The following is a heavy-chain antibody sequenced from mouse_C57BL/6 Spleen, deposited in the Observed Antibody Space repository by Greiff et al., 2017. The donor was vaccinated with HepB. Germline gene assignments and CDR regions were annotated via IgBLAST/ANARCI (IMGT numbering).Heavy chain of an antibody. D-gene: IGHD2-5*01. V-gene: IGHV1-50*01. Sequence: VQLQQPGAELVKPGASVKLSCKASGYTFTSYWMQWVNQRPGQGLEWIGEIDPSDSYTNYNQKFKGKATLTVDTSSSTAYMQLSSLTSEDSAVYYCARRGDYYSNYEDYFDYWGQGTTLTVSS. J-gene: IGHJ2*01. CDR3: ARRGDYYSNYEDYFDY. CDR2: IDPSDSYT. CDR1: GYTFTSYW.